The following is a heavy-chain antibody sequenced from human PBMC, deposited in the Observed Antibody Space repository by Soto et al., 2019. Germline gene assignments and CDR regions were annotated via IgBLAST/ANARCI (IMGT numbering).Heavy chain of an antibody. J-gene: IGHJ4*01. V-gene: IGHV4-30-4*01. CDR3: ARLLTIFGVEASVVSYFDY. CDR2: IYYSGST. CDR1: GGSISSGDYY. Sequence: SETLSLTCTVSGGSISSGDYYWSWIRQPPGKGLEWIGYIYYSGSTYYNPSLKSRVTISVDTSKNQFSLKLSSVTAADTAVYYCARLLTIFGVEASVVSYFDYWGHGSLVTVSS. D-gene: IGHD3-3*01.